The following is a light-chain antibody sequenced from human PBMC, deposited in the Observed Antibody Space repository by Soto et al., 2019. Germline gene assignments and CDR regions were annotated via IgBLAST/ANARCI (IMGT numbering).Light chain of an antibody. CDR1: QSLVYSDGIDY. CDR3: MQGTHWPPT. Sequence: DVVMTQSPLSLPVTLGQPASISCRSSQSLVYSDGIDYLSWFQQRPGQSPRRLIYKASNRDCGVPDRFSGSGSSTDFTLQINRVEAEDVGVYYCMQGTHWPPTFGRGTRVEIK. V-gene: IGKV2-30*01. J-gene: IGKJ1*01. CDR2: KAS.